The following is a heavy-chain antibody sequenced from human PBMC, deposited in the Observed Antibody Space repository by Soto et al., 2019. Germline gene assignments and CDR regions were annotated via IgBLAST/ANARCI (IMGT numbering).Heavy chain of an antibody. Sequence: ASVKVSCKASGYTFTTFGISWVRRAPGQGLEWMGWISGYNGNTSYAQKLQGRVTMTTDTSTSTVYMELRSLRSDDTAVYYCARTQWLQIDYWGQGTLVTVSS. CDR3: ARTQWLQIDY. D-gene: IGHD6-19*01. CDR2: ISGYNGNT. CDR1: GYTFTTFG. V-gene: IGHV1-18*01. J-gene: IGHJ4*02.